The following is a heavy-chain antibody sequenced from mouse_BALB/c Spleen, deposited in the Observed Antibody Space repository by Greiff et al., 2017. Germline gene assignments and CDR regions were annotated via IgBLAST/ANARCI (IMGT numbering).Heavy chain of an antibody. D-gene: IGHD1-1*01. CDR2: IDPSDSET. CDR1: GYTFTSYW. V-gene: IGHV1-69*02. Sequence: VQLQQPGAELVKPGAPVKLSCKASGYTFTSYWMNWVKQRPGRGLEWIGRIDPSDSETHYNQKFKDKATLTVDKSSSTAYIQLSSLTSEDSAVYYCASTTLVPYYAMDYWGQGTSVTVSS. J-gene: IGHJ4*01. CDR3: ASTTLVPYYAMDY.